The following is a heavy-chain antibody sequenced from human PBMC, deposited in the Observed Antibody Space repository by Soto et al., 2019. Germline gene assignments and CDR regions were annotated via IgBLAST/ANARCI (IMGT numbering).Heavy chain of an antibody. J-gene: IGHJ4*02. CDR1: GFTFSSYG. CDR2: ISYDGSNK. Sequence: QVQLVESGGGVVQPGRSLRLSCAASGFTFSSYGMHWVRQAPGKGLEWVAVISYDGSNKYYADSVKGRFTISRDNSKNTLYLQMNSLRAEDTAVYYCATEHQWLAPDYWGQGTLVTVSS. D-gene: IGHD6-19*01. V-gene: IGHV3-30*03. CDR3: ATEHQWLAPDY.